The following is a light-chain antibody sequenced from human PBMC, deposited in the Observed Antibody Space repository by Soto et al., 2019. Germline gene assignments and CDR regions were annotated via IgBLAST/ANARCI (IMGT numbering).Light chain of an antibody. CDR1: KNDIGVYDF. CDR3: SAYARGPLFV. CDR2: EVV. Sequence: QSALTQPPSASGSPGQSVTISCTGTKNDIGVYDFVSWYQHHPGKAPRLIIYEVVQRPSGVPDRFSGSKSGNTASLTISGLQAEDEAEHYCSAYARGPLFVFGSGTKVTVL. V-gene: IGLV2-8*01. J-gene: IGLJ1*01.